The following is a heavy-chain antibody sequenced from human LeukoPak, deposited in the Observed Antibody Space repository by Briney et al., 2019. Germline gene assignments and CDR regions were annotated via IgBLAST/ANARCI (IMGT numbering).Heavy chain of an antibody. Sequence: GGSLRLSCAASGFTFSSYEMNWVRQAPGKGLEWVSYISSSGSTIYYADSVKGRFTIFRDNAKNSLYLQMNSLRAEDTAVYYCAKLGSDYGDLDFDYWGQGTLVTVSS. CDR1: GFTFSSYE. CDR2: ISSSGSTI. V-gene: IGHV3-48*03. D-gene: IGHD4-17*01. CDR3: AKLGSDYGDLDFDY. J-gene: IGHJ4*02.